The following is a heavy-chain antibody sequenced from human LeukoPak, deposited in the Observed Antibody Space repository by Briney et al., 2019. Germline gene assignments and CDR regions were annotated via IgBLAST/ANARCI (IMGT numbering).Heavy chain of an antibody. Sequence: GGPLRLSCAASGFTFSIYSMNWVRQAPGKGLEWVSYITTTSSVIYYGDSVKGRFTVSRDNAENSLYLQMSSLRAEDTAVYYCARLAMAGTGGFDIWGQGTMVTVSS. CDR1: GFTFSIYS. V-gene: IGHV3-48*01. CDR3: ARLAMAGTGGFDI. CDR2: ITTTSSVI. D-gene: IGHD6-19*01. J-gene: IGHJ3*02.